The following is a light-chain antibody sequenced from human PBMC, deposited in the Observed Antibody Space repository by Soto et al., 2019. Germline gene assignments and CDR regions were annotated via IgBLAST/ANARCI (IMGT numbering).Light chain of an antibody. Sequence: IQMTQSPSTLSASVEDRVTLTCLASQSISSWLAWYQQKPGKAPKLLIYKASSLESGVPARFSGSGSGTDFTLTISSLEPEDFAVYFCQQRSDWPPITFGQGTLLEIK. CDR2: KAS. J-gene: IGKJ5*01. V-gene: IGKV1-5*03. CDR3: QQRSDWPPIT. CDR1: QSISSW.